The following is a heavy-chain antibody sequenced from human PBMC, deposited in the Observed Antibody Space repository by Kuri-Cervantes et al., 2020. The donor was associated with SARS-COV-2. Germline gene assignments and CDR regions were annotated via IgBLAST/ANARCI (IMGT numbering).Heavy chain of an antibody. D-gene: IGHD3-10*01. J-gene: IGHJ3*02. CDR1: GGTFSSYA. Sequence: SVKVSCKASGGTFSSYAISWVRQAPGQGLEWMGGIIPIFGTANYAQKFQGRVTITTDESTSTAYMELSSLRSEDTAVYHCARSPWYYYGSGTPEHAFDIWGQGTMVTVSS. CDR3: ARSPWYYYGSGTPEHAFDI. V-gene: IGHV1-69*05. CDR2: IIPIFGTA.